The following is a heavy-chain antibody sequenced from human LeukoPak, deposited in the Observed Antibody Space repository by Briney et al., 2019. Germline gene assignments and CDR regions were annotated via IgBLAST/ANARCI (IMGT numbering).Heavy chain of an antibody. D-gene: IGHD6-19*01. V-gene: IGHV7-4-1*02. J-gene: IGHJ4*02. Sequence: ASVKVSCKASGYTFTAYAMIWVRQAPGQGLEWMGWINTNTGNPTYAQGLTGRFVFSLDTSVSTAYLQISSLKAEDTAVYYCARDLYSSGLRGDYWGQGTLVTVST. CDR3: ARDLYSSGLRGDY. CDR1: GYTFTAYA. CDR2: INTNTGNP.